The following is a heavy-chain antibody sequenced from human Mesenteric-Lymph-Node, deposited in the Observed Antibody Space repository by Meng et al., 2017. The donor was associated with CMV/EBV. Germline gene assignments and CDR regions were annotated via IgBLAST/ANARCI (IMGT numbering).Heavy chain of an antibody. V-gene: IGHV4-31*02. CDR3: ARGSIAPRGGEDY. CDR1: GGARGMGGHY. D-gene: IGHD6-6*01. Sequence: VRGGARGMGGHYWSWVRQHPGKGLEWIGYIYYSVRTYNNPPLMSRVTISVDTSKNQFSLKLRSVTAADTAVYYCARGSIAPRGGEDYWGQGTLVTVSS. J-gene: IGHJ4*02. CDR2: IYYSVRT.